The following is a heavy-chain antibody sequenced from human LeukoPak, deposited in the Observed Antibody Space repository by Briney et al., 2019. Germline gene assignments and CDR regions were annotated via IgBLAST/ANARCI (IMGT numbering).Heavy chain of an antibody. CDR3: ARGISISWFDP. D-gene: IGHD2-21*01. CDR2: IYISGST. J-gene: IGHJ5*02. Sequence: SETLSLTCTVSGGSISSYYWSWIRQPPGKGLEWIGYIYISGSTNYNTSLKSRVTISGDTSKNQFSLKLSSVAAADTAVYYCARGISISWFDPWGQGTLVTVSS. CDR1: GGSISSYY. V-gene: IGHV4-4*09.